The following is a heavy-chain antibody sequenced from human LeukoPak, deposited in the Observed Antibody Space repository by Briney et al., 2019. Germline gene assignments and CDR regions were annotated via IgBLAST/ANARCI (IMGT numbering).Heavy chain of an antibody. Sequence: GASVKVSCKTSGYTFTSYGISWVRQAPGQGLEWMGWINPNSGGTNYAQKFQGRVTMTRDTSISTAYMELSRLRSDDTAVYYCARVACMDGSCYTAKYYFDYWGQGTLVTVSS. D-gene: IGHD2-2*02. CDR2: INPNSGGT. CDR1: GYTFTSYG. CDR3: ARVACMDGSCYTAKYYFDY. V-gene: IGHV1-2*02. J-gene: IGHJ4*02.